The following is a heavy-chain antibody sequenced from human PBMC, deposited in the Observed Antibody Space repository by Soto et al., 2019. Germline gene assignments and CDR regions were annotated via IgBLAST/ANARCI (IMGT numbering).Heavy chain of an antibody. Sequence: GGSLRLSCAASGFTFSSYGMHWVRQAPGKGLEWVAVIWYDGSNKYYADSVKGRFTISRDNSKNTLYLQMNSLRAEDTAVYYCARDPPTVPLVYYYHGMDVWGQGTTVTVSS. J-gene: IGHJ6*02. V-gene: IGHV3-33*01. CDR1: GFTFSSYG. D-gene: IGHD4-17*01. CDR2: IWYDGSNK. CDR3: ARDPPTVPLVYYYHGMDV.